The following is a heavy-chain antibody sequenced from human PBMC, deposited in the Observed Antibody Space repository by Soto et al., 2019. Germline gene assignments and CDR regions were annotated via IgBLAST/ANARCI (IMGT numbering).Heavy chain of an antibody. Sequence: GASVKVSCKASGYTFTSYGISWVRQAPGQGLEWMGWISAYNGNTNYAQKLQGRVTMTTDTSTSTAYMELRSLRSDDTAVYYCASYSSIPIYGVPHDLPAVFDFWGQGSMV. J-gene: IGHJ3*01. V-gene: IGHV1-18*01. CDR2: ISAYNGNT. CDR1: GYTFTSYG. D-gene: IGHD3-3*01. CDR3: ASYSSIPIYGVPHDLPAVFDF.